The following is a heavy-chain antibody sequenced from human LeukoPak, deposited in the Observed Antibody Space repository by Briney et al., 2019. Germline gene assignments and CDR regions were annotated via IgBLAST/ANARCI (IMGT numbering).Heavy chain of an antibody. CDR2: INPNSGGT. CDR1: GYTFTGYY. CDR3: ARGLWFGELYDAFDI. J-gene: IGHJ3*02. Sequence: GASEKVSCKASGYTFTGYYMHWVRQAPGQGLEWMGWINPNSGGTNYAQKFQGRVTMTRDTSISTAYMELSRLRSDDTAVYYCARGLWFGELYDAFDIWGQGTMVTVSS. V-gene: IGHV1-2*02. D-gene: IGHD3-10*01.